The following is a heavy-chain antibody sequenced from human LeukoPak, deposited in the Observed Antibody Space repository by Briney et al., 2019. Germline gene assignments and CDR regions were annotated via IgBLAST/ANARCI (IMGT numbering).Heavy chain of an antibody. Sequence: ASVKVSCKPSGYTFSDYFIHWVRQAPGQGLEWMGWIKPKTGVTNYAQNFQDRVTMTRDTSISTAYMEVRRLRSDDTAVYCCARDRLRLGYERTNWFDPWGQGTLVTVSS. CDR1: GYTFSDYF. CDR3: ARDRLRLGYERTNWFDP. D-gene: IGHD2-15*01. V-gene: IGHV1-2*02. J-gene: IGHJ5*02. CDR2: IKPKTGVT.